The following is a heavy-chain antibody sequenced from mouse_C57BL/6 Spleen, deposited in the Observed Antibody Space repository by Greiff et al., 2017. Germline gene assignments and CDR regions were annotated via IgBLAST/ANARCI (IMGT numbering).Heavy chain of an antibody. D-gene: IGHD4-1*01. CDR1: GYTFTSYW. CDR2: INPSSGYT. J-gene: IGHJ4*01. CDR3: ASNWDVDAMDY. Sequence: QVQLKQSGAELAKPGASVKLSCKASGYTFTSYWMHWVKQRPGQGLEWIGYINPSSGYTKYNQKFKDKATLTADKSSSTAYMRLSSLTYEDSAVXYCASNWDVDAMDYWGQGTSVTVSS. V-gene: IGHV1-7*01.